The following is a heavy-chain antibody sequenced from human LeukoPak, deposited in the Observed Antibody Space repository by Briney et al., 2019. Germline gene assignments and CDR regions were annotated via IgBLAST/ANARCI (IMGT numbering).Heavy chain of an antibody. CDR2: INHSGTT. CDR1: GGSISSSSYS. V-gene: IGHV4-39*07. Sequence: SETLSLTCTVSGGSISSSSYSWTWIRQPPGKGLEWIGEINHSGTTDYNPSLQSRVTISLDTSKNQFSLKVTSVTAADTAVYYCARVRLPPYYYYFYYMDVWGTGTTVTVSS. CDR3: ARVRLPPYYYYFYYMDV. D-gene: IGHD5-18*01. J-gene: IGHJ6*03.